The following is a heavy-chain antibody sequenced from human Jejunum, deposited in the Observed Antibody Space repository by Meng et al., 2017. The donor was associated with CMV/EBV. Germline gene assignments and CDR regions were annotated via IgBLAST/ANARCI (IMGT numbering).Heavy chain of an antibody. CDR3: ARDVLGIGDY. D-gene: IGHD6-13*01. J-gene: IGHJ4*02. CDR2: ISNGGDAR. Sequence: CTASGFSFSDYYMAWIRQAPGKGLEWISYISNGGDARHYADSVKGRFTISRDNSKNTLYLQMNSLRTEDTAVYYCARDVLGIGDYWGQGTLVTVSS. V-gene: IGHV3-11*04. CDR1: GFSFSDYY.